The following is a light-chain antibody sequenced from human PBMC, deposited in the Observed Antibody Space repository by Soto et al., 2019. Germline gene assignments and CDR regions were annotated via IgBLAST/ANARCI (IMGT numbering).Light chain of an antibody. CDR2: AVS. J-gene: IGLJ2*01. CDR3: CSYTSLSTVV. CDR1: SSDVGGYNH. V-gene: IGLV2-14*01. Sequence: QSVLTQPASVSGSPGQSITISGTGTSSDVGGYNHVSWYQHSPGKAPKLILFAVSDRPSGVSHRFSGSKSGNTASLTISGLQAEDEADYYCCSYTSLSTVVFGGGTKVTVL.